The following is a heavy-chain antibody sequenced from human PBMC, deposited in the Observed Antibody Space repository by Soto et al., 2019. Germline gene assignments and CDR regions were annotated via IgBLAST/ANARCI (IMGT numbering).Heavy chain of an antibody. CDR2: VYYRGRS. J-gene: IGHJ4*02. CDR3: VSQRTTVPTQAYFDY. V-gene: IGHV4-39*01. CDR1: GGSVTNSSYY. D-gene: IGHD4-17*01. Sequence: SETLSLTCTVSGGSVTNSSYYWGWIRQSPGKGLEWIGSVYYRGRSYSKSSVKSRVTISVDTSKNRFSLSLNSVTASDTAVYFCVSQRTTVPTQAYFDYWGPGVLVTVSS.